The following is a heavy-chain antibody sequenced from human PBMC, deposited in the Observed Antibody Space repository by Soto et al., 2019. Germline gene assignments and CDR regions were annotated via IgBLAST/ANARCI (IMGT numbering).Heavy chain of an antibody. J-gene: IGHJ4*02. CDR3: AKALRLTFQLAVFDF. CDR1: GFTFSSYA. D-gene: IGHD6-6*01. Sequence: GGSLRLSCAASGFTFSSYAMSWVRQAPGKGLEWVSAISGSGGSTYYADSVKGRFTISRDNSKNTLYLQMNSLRAEDTAVYYCAKALRLTFQLAVFDFWGQGTLVTVSS. CDR2: ISGSGGST. V-gene: IGHV3-23*01.